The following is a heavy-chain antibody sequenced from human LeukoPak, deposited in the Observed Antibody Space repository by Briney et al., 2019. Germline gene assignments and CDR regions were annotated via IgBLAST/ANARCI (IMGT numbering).Heavy chain of an antibody. CDR1: GGSISSGDYY. J-gene: IGHJ4*02. V-gene: IGHV4-30-2*01. CDR2: IYHSGST. D-gene: IGHD1-26*01. CDR3: ARGHPVGAVDY. Sequence: SQTLSLTCTVSGGSISSGDYYWSWIRQPPGKGLEWIGYIYHSGSTYYNPSLKSRVTISVDRSKNQFSLKLSSVTAADTAVYYCARGHPVGAVDYWGQGTLVTVSS.